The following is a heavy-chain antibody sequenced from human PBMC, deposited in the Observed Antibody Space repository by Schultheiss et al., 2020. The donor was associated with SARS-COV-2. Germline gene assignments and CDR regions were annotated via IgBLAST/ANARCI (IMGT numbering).Heavy chain of an antibody. J-gene: IGHJ6*02. CDR2: IIPIFGIA. Sequence: SVKVSCKASGGTFSSYAISWVRQAPGQGLEWMGRIIPIFGIANYAQKFQGRVTITADKSTSTAYMELSSLRSEDTAVYYCARVSRAPGQLDPYYYGMDVWGQGTVTVSS. CDR3: ARVSRAPGQLDPYYYGMDV. CDR1: GGTFSSYA. D-gene: IGHD6-6*01. V-gene: IGHV1-69*04.